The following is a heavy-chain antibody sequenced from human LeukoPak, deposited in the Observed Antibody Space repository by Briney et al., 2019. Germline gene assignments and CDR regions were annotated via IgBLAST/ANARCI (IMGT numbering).Heavy chain of an antibody. CDR2: IYHSGST. CDR3: ARHLVGENWFDP. J-gene: IGHJ5*02. Sequence: PSETLSLTCSVSGGSISSSSYYWGWIRQPPGKGLEWIGSIYHSGSTHYNPSLKSRATISVDTSKNQFSLELNSVTGADTAVYYCARHLVGENWFDPWGQGTLVTVSS. D-gene: IGHD2-15*01. CDR1: GGSISSSSYY. V-gene: IGHV4-39*01.